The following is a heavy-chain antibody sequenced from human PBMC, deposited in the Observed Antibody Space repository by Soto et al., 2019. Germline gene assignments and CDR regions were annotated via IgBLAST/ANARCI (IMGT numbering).Heavy chain of an antibody. CDR1: GYTFTSYY. V-gene: IGHV1-46*03. J-gene: IGHJ4*02. CDR2: INPSGGST. D-gene: IGHD4-17*01. Sequence: GASVKVSCKASGYTFTSYYMHWVRQAPGQGLEWMGIINPSGGSTSYAQKFQGRVTMTRDTSTSTVYMELSSLRSEDTAVYYCARGPPTVTTLHPLGYWGQGTLVTVSS. CDR3: ARGPPTVTTLHPLGY.